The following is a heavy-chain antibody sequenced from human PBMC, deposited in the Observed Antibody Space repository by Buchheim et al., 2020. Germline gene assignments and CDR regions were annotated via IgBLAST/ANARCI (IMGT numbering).Heavy chain of an antibody. J-gene: IGHJ6*02. CDR3: ARGGYCSGGSCFAGYYYGMDV. CDR1: GFTFSSYG. Sequence: QVQLVESGGGVVQPGRSLRLSCAASGFTFSSYGMHWVRQAPGKGLEWVAVIWYDGSNKYYADSVKGRFTISRDNSKNPLYLQMNSLRAEDTAVYYCARGGYCSGGSCFAGYYYGMDVWGQGTT. CDR2: IWYDGSNK. V-gene: IGHV3-33*01. D-gene: IGHD2-15*01.